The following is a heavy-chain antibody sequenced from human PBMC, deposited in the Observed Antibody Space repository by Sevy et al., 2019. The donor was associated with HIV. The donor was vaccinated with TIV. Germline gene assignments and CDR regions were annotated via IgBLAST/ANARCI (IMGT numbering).Heavy chain of an antibody. CDR2: IYSAGPT. Sequence: GGSLRLSCVASGFIVSSNYMSWVRQAPGKGLEWVSVIYSAGPTYYADSVKGRFTISRDNSKNTLYLQMNSLRADATAVYYCARVGVISSGWFYFDYWGQGALVTVSS. CDR1: GFIVSSNY. J-gene: IGHJ4*02. D-gene: IGHD6-19*01. V-gene: IGHV3-53*01. CDR3: ARVGVISSGWFYFDY.